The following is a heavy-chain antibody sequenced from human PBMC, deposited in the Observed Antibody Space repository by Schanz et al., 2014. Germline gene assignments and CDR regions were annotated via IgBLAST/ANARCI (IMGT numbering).Heavy chain of an antibody. CDR3: ATMGGYCTATACQILEVLDV. CDR1: GYTFSDYG. CDR2: ISPYTGNT. Sequence: QVQLVQSGDEVKKPGASVKVSCKTSGYTFSDYGITWVRQAPAQGLEWVGWISPYTGNTHYFDKMEGRVPMTTDTSTSTAYMELRSLRSDDTAMYYCATMGGYCTATACQILEVLDVWGQGSLVTVSS. V-gene: IGHV1-18*01. J-gene: IGHJ4*02. D-gene: IGHD2-8*02.